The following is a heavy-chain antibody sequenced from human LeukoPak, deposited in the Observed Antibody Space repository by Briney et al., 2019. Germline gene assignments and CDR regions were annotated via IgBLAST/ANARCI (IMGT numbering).Heavy chain of an antibody. D-gene: IGHD4-17*01. J-gene: IGHJ4*02. V-gene: IGHV5-10-1*01. CDR2: IDPSDSHS. CDR3: AKTSDYLTDY. Sequence: GESLKISCKGSGYRFTSYWISWVRQMPGKGLEWMGMIDPSDSHSTYSPSFQGHVTISADKSISTASLQWNSLKASDTAMYYCAKTSDYLTDYWGQGTLVTVSS. CDR1: GYRFTSYW.